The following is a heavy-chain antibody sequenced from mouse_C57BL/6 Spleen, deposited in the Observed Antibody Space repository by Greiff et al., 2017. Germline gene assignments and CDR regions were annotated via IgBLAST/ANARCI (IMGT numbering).Heavy chain of an antibody. CDR2: IDPSDSYT. Sequence: QVQLQQPGAELVMPGASVQLSCKASGYTFPSYWMHWVKQRPGQGLEWIGEIDPSDSYTNYNQKFKGKSTLTVDKSSSTAYMQLSSLTSEYSAVYYCARRDYYGSSYYYAMDYWGQGTSVTVST. J-gene: IGHJ4*01. CDR1: GYTFPSYW. CDR3: ARRDYYGSSYYYAMDY. D-gene: IGHD1-1*01. V-gene: IGHV1-69*01.